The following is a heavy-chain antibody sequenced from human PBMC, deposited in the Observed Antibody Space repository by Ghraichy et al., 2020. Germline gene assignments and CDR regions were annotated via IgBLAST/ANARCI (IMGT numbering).Heavy chain of an antibody. D-gene: IGHD3-22*01. CDR3: ARLYDSASDAFDI. V-gene: IGHV3-66*01. CDR1: GFTVSSNY. J-gene: IGHJ3*02. CDR2: IYGGGST. Sequence: GGSLRLSCAASGFTVSSNYMSWVRQAPGKGLEWVSVIYGGGSTYYADSVKGRFTISRDNSKNTLYLQMNSLRAEDTAVYYCARLYDSASDAFDIWGQGTMVTVSS.